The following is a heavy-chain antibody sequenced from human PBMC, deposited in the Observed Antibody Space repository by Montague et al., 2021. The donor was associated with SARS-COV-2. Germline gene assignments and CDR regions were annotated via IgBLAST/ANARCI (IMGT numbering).Heavy chain of an antibody. Sequence: SETLSLTCTVSGGSISSYYWSWIRQPPGKGLEWIGYIYYSGSTDHNPSLKSRVTISVDTSKNQFSLKLSSVTAADTAVYYCARGFDYWGQGTLVTVSS. V-gene: IGHV4-59*13. CDR2: IYYSGST. CDR3: ARGFDY. CDR1: GGSISSYY. J-gene: IGHJ4*02.